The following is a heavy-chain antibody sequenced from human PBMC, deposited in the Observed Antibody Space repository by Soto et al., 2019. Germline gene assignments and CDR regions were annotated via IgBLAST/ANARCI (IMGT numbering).Heavy chain of an antibody. V-gene: IGHV3-23*01. CDR1: GFTFSSYA. CDR3: AKDPGMVRGVIGYYFDY. D-gene: IGHD3-10*01. J-gene: IGHJ4*02. CDR2: ISGSGGST. Sequence: EVQLLESGGGLVQPGGSLRLSCAASGFTFSSYAMSWVRQAPGKGLEWVSAISGSGGSTYYADSVKGRFTISRDNSKNTLYLQMNSLRAEDTAVYYCAKDPGMVRGVIGYYFDYWGQGTLVTVSS.